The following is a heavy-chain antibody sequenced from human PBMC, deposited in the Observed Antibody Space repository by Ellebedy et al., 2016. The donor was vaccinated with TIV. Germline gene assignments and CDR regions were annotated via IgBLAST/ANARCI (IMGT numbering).Heavy chain of an antibody. V-gene: IGHV3-33*08. J-gene: IGHJ3*02. D-gene: IGHD3-10*01. CDR1: GTTFSSHA. CDR3: VREAGAFDI. Sequence: GESLKISCAASGTTFSSHAMVWVRQAPGKGLEWVALVWFDGSLQYYADSVRGRFSISRDNSKNTLFLQMNSLRAEDTAVYYCVREAGAFDIWGQGTMVTVSS. CDR2: VWFDGSLQ.